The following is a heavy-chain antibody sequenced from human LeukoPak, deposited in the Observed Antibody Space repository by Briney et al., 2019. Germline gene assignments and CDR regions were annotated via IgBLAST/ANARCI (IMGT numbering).Heavy chain of an antibody. V-gene: IGHV4-4*02. D-gene: IGHD3-10*01. CDR1: GGSITTTNF. J-gene: IGHJ3*02. CDR3: ARRFAPSRNDAFDI. Sequence: SEILSLTCGVSGGSITTTNFWSWVRQTPGQGLEWIGEVSVSGLSDYNPSLKSRVTISVDTSKNQFSLKLSSVTASDTAVYYCARRFAPSRNDAFDIWGQGTMVTVSS. CDR2: VSVSGLS.